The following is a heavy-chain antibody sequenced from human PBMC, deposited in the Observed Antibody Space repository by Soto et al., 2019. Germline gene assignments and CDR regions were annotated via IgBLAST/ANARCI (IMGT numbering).Heavy chain of an antibody. CDR1: GFTFSNYA. D-gene: IGHD2-21*01. V-gene: IGHV3-23*01. CDR2: ISDSAGST. Sequence: EVQLLESGGGLVQPGGSLRLSCAASGFTFSNYAMTWVRQAPGKGLDWVTSISDSAGSTAYADSLKGRFTVPRDNSTNILHLQMNSLRADDTAVYYWAKERCGSCNCYQGLFDPLGQGTLVIVSS. CDR3: AKERCGSCNCYQGLFDP. J-gene: IGHJ5*02.